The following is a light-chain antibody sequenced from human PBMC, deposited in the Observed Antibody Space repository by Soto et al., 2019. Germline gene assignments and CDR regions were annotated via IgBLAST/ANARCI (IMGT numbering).Light chain of an antibody. Sequence: QLVLTQPASVSGSPGQSITISCTGTSRDVGGYNYVSWYQQHTGKAPKLMIYDVSNRPAGVSNRFSGSKSGNTASLTISGLHAEDEADYYCSSYTSSILFGGGTKVTVL. CDR3: SSYTSSIL. CDR2: DVS. J-gene: IGLJ2*01. V-gene: IGLV2-14*01. CDR1: SRDVGGYNY.